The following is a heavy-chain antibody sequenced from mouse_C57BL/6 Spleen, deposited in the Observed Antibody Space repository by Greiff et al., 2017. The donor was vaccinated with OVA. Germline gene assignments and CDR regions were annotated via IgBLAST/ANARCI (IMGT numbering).Heavy chain of an antibody. J-gene: IGHJ2*01. CDR1: GYTFTDHT. D-gene: IGHD1-1*01. Sequence: VKLMESDAELVKPGASVKISCKVSGYTFTDHTIHWMKQRPEQGLEWIGYIYPRDGSTKYNEKFKGKATLTADKSSSTAYMQLNSLTSEDSAVYFCARNYGSSFYYFDYWGQGTTLTVSS. V-gene: IGHV1-78*01. CDR2: IYPRDGST. CDR3: ARNYGSSFYYFDY.